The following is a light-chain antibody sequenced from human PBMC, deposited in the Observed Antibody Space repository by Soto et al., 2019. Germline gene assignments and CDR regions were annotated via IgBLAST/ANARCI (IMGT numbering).Light chain of an antibody. CDR2: VAF. V-gene: IGKV1-9*01. J-gene: IGKJ5*01. CDR1: QGVTNV. CDR3: QQLNSYPFT. Sequence: DIQMTQSPSTVSAYVGDSVTITCRASQGVTNVLAWYQQKPGKAPNLLIYVAFTLQSGVPSRFSGSGSGTEFTLTISSLQPEDFATYFCQQLNSYPFTFGQGTRLEIK.